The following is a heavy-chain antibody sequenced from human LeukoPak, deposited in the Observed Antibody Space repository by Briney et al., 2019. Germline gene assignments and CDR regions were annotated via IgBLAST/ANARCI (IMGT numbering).Heavy chain of an antibody. Sequence: PSETLSLTCSVSGASISSYYWSWIRQFPGEGPECIGYIYYSGTTNYNPSLKSRVTISIDTSKNQFSLNLISVTAADTAVYYCARQGIRGQWLVHFDYWGQGTLVTVSS. V-gene: IGHV4-59*08. D-gene: IGHD6-19*01. CDR1: GASISSYY. CDR3: ARQGIRGQWLVHFDY. J-gene: IGHJ4*02. CDR2: IYYSGTT.